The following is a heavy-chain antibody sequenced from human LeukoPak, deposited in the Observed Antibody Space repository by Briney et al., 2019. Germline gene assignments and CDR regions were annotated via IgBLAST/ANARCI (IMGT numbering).Heavy chain of an antibody. CDR3: ARDSAIVVLAYMDV. Sequence: GGSLRLSCAASRFTFSSYSVNWVRQAPGKGLEWVSSISSSSSYIYYADSVKGRFTISRDNAKNSLYLQMNNLRAEDTGVYYCARDSAIVVLAYMDVWGKGTTVTVSS. CDR2: ISSSSSYI. CDR1: RFTFSSYS. V-gene: IGHV3-21*01. J-gene: IGHJ6*03. D-gene: IGHD2-15*01.